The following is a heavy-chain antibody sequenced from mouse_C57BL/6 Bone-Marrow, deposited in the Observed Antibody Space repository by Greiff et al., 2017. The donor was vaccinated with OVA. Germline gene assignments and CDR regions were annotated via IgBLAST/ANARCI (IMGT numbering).Heavy chain of an antibody. CDR2: IYPRSGNT. D-gene: IGHD1-1*01. CDR3: ARTGFITTAHY. V-gene: IGHV1-81*01. Sequence: VKLMESGAELARPGASVKLSCKASGYTFTSYGISWVKQRTGQGLEWIGEIYPRSGNTYYNEKFKGKATLTADKSSSTAYMELRSLTSEDSAVYFCARTGFITTAHYWGQGTTLTVSS. CDR1: GYTFTSYG. J-gene: IGHJ2*01.